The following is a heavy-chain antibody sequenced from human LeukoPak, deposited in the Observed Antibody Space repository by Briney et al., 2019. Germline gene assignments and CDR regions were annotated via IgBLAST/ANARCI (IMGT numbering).Heavy chain of an antibody. Sequence: GGSLRLSCAASGFTFSTYGMHWVRQAPGKGLEWVAVIWYDGTNKYYADSMKGRFTISRDNSKNTLYLQMNSLRAEDTAVYYCARDIREIGPISLAYWGQGTLVTVSS. D-gene: IGHD3-3*02. CDR2: IWYDGTNK. CDR3: ARDIREIGPISLAY. V-gene: IGHV3-33*01. J-gene: IGHJ4*02. CDR1: GFTFSTYG.